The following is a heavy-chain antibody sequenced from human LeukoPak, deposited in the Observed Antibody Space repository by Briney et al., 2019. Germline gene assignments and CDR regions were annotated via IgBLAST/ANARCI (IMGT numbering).Heavy chain of an antibody. J-gene: IGHJ4*02. Sequence: PGGSLRLSCAASGFTVSSSYMSWVRQAPGKGLEWVSVIYSGGGGYYADSVKGRFTISRDSSKNTLYLQMNSLRVEDTAMYYCAGSHYYDSSGSFDYWGQGTLVTVSS. CDR2: IYSGGGG. V-gene: IGHV3-53*01. CDR1: GFTVSSSY. CDR3: AGSHYYDSSGSFDY. D-gene: IGHD3-22*01.